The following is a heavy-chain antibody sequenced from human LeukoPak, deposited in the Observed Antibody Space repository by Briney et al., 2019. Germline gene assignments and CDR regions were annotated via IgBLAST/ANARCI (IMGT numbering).Heavy chain of an antibody. D-gene: IGHD1-1*01. CDR3: ARYQATAVDY. CDR1: GDSVSSNTAA. J-gene: IGHJ4*02. CDR2: TYYRSKWYN. V-gene: IGHV6-1*01. Sequence: SQTLSLTCVISGDSVSSNTAAWNWIRQSPSSGLEWLGRTYYRSKWYNDYAVSVKSRITINPDTSKNQFSLQLDSVTPEDTAVYYCARYQATAVDYWGQGTLVTVSS.